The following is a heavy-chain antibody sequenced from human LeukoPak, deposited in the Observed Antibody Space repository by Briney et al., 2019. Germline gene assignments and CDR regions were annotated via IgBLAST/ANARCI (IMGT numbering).Heavy chain of an antibody. J-gene: IGHJ4*02. V-gene: IGHV3-23*01. CDR2: ISGSGGST. CDR1: GFTFSRYA. D-gene: IGHD6-6*01. CDR3: AKDRWASSSSSFDY. Sequence: GGSLRLSCAASGFTFSRYAMSWVRQAPGKGLEWVSGISGSGGSTYYADSVKGRFTISRDNSKNTLYLQMNSLRDEDTAVYYCAKDRWASSSSSFDYWGKGTLVTVSS.